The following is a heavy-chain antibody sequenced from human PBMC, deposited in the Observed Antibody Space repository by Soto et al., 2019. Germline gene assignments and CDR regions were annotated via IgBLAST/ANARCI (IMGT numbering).Heavy chain of an antibody. Sequence: SETLSLTCTVSGGSISSGGYYWSWIRQHPGKGLEWIGYIYYSGSTYYNPSLKSRVTISVDTSKNQFSLKLSSVTAADTAVYYCARTYDYVWGSYRQQFDYWGQGTLVTVSS. D-gene: IGHD3-16*02. CDR3: ARTYDYVWGSYRQQFDY. V-gene: IGHV4-31*03. CDR2: IYYSGST. J-gene: IGHJ4*02. CDR1: GGSISSGGYY.